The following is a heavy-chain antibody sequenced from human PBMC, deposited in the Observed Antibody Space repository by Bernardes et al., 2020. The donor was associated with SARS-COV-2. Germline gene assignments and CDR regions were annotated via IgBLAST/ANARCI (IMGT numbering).Heavy chain of an antibody. CDR2: IYYSGST. V-gene: IGHV4-59*01. D-gene: IGHD2-15*01. J-gene: IGHJ3*02. CDR3: ARAGGSWESDAFDI. CDR1: GGSISSYY. Sequence: SEPLSLTCTVSGGSISSYYWSWIRQPPGKGLEWIGYIYYSGSTNYNPSLKSRVTISVDTSKNQFSLKLSSVTAADTAVYYCARAGGSWESDAFDIWGQGTMVTVSS.